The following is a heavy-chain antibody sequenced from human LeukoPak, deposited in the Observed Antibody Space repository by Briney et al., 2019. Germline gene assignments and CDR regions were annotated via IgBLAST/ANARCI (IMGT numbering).Heavy chain of an antibody. V-gene: IGHV1-18*01. Sequence: ASVKVSCKASGYTFSNFGINWVRRAPGQGLEWMGWISDYNGNTKYAQKLQGRLTMTTDTSTRTAYMELRSLRSDDTAVYYCARYNYDSSGYPRPFFDYWGQGTLVTVSS. D-gene: IGHD3-22*01. CDR3: ARYNYDSSGYPRPFFDY. CDR2: ISDYNGNT. CDR1: GYTFSNFG. J-gene: IGHJ4*02.